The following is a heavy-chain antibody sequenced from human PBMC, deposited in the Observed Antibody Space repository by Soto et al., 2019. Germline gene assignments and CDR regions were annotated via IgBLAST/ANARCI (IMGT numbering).Heavy chain of an antibody. J-gene: IGHJ5*02. CDR3: ARHGVNRSGYVGNWFDP. Sequence: QVQLQESGPGLVKPSETLSLTCTVSGGSISSYYWSWIRQPPGKGLEWIGYIYYSGSTNYNPSLKSRVTISVDTSKNQFPLKLSSVTAADTAVYYCARHGVNRSGYVGNWFDPWGQGTLVTVST. D-gene: IGHD3-22*01. CDR2: IYYSGST. V-gene: IGHV4-59*08. CDR1: GGSISSYY.